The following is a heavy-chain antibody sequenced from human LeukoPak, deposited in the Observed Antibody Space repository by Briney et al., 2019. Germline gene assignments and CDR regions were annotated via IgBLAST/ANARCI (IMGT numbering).Heavy chain of an antibody. CDR2: IGIRGDT. V-gene: IGHV3-13*01. D-gene: IGHD6-19*01. CDR3: ARGGIQVSGIDEFDY. Sequence: LPGTSLRLSCAASGFTFTSYAFHWVRQVIGKGLEWVSAIGIRGDTHYSGSVKGRFTISRENAESSLYLQMNSLRAEDTAVYYCARGGIQVSGIDEFDYWGQGTLVTVSS. CDR1: GFTFTSYA. J-gene: IGHJ4*02.